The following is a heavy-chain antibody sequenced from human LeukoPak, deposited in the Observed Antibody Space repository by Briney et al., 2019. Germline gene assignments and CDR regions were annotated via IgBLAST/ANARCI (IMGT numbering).Heavy chain of an antibody. J-gene: IGHJ6*04. CDR3: ARARAYYDILTGYLDV. V-gene: IGHV3-64*01. Sequence: GGSLRLSCAASGFTFSSSPMHWVRQAPGKGLEYVSAISSNGGSTYYANSVKGRFSISRDNSKNTLYLQMGSLRAEDMAVYYCARARAYYDILTGYLDVWGKGTTVTVSS. CDR2: ISSNGGST. CDR1: GFTFSSSP. D-gene: IGHD3-9*01.